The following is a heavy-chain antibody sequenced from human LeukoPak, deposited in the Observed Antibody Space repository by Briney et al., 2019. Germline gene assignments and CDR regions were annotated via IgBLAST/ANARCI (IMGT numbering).Heavy chain of an antibody. CDR3: ARDVSASSWYRVNWFDP. J-gene: IGHJ5*02. V-gene: IGHV3-21*01. CDR1: SFTFSSYS. CDR2: ISSSSSYI. D-gene: IGHD6-13*01. Sequence: GGSLLLSCASSSFTFSSYSMNWVRQAPGKGLEWVSSISSSSSYIYYADSVKGRFTISRDNAKNSLYLQMNSLRAEDTAVYYCARDVSASSWYRVNWFDPWGQGTLVTVSS.